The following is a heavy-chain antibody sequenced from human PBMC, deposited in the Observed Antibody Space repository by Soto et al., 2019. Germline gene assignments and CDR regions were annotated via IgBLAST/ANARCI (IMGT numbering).Heavy chain of an antibody. J-gene: IGHJ6*02. CDR2: IYPGDSDT. V-gene: IGHV5-51*01. D-gene: IGHD6-6*01. CDR3: ATPSARGMAARPGGYYYYGMDV. Sequence: GEYLKISCKGSGYSFTTYWIAWVRQMPGKGLEWMGVIYPGDSDTRYSPSFQGQVTISVDKSIRTAYLQWSSLKASDTAMYYCATPSARGMAARPGGYYYYGMDVWGQGTTVTVSS. CDR1: GYSFTTYW.